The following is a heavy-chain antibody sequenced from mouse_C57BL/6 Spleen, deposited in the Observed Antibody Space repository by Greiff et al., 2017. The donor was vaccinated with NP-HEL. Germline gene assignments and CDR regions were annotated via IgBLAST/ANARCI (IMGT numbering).Heavy chain of an antibody. CDR3: ARAIYDGYSWFAY. Sequence: QVQLKESGAELVKPGASVKISCKASGYAFSSYWMNWVKQRPGKGLEWIGQIYPGDGDTNYNGKFKGKATLTADKSSSTAYMQLSSLTSEDSAVYFCARAIYDGYSWFAYWGQGTLVTVSA. V-gene: IGHV1-80*01. CDR1: GYAFSSYW. J-gene: IGHJ3*01. CDR2: IYPGDGDT. D-gene: IGHD2-3*01.